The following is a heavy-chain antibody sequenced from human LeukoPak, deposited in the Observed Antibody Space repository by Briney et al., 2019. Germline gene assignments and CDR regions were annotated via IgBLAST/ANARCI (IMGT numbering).Heavy chain of an antibody. CDR1: GFIVSTNY. J-gene: IGHJ4*02. Sequence: PGGSLRLSCAASGFIVSTNYMIWVRQAPGKGLEWVSVIYSVGGTYYADSMRGRFTISRDNSKNMLYLQMNSLRAEDTAVYYCARDTPAGDFEYWGQGTLVTVSS. CDR2: IYSVGGT. D-gene: IGHD6-19*01. V-gene: IGHV3-53*01. CDR3: ARDTPAGDFEY.